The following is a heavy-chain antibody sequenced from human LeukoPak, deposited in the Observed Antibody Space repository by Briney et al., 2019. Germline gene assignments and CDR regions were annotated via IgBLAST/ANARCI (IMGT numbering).Heavy chain of an antibody. D-gene: IGHD2-21*02. V-gene: IGHV4-61*02. CDR1: GGSISGGSSF. CDR3: TRGSVTGSR. Sequence: SQTLSLTCTVSGGSISGGSSFWSWVRQPAGKGLEWIGRISSSGSTNYNPSLKSRVTISVGTSKNQFSLMLTSVTAADTAVYYCTRGSVTGSRWGRGTLVTVSS. CDR2: ISSSGST. J-gene: IGHJ4*02.